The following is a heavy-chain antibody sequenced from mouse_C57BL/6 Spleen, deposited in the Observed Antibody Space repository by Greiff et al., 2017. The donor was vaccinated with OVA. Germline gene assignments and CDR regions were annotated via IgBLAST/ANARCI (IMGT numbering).Heavy chain of an antibody. Sequence: EVQLVESGPELVKPGASVKISCKASGYSFTGYYMNWVQQSPEKSLEWIGEINPSTGGTTYNQKFTAKATLTVANSTSTAYMHLRSLTAEDASDYYSARGWSCFDYWGQGTTLTVSS. CDR2: INPSTGGT. CDR1: GYSFTGYY. J-gene: IGHJ2*01. V-gene: IGHV1-42*01. CDR3: ARGWSCFDY.